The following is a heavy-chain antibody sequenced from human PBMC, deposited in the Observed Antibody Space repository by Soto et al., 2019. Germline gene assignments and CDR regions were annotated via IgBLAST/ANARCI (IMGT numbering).Heavy chain of an antibody. D-gene: IGHD3-10*01. CDR1: GFTFSTYA. CDR2: IDNSGGIT. CDR3: TLGSQVNYFYFYGANV. J-gene: IGHJ6*02. Sequence: GGSLRLSCAASGFTFSTYAMSWVRQAPGKGLEWVSTIDNSGGITYYADSVKGRFTISRDNSKNTLYLQMNSLRAEDTAVYYCTLGSQVNYFYFYGANVWGQGTTVTVSS. V-gene: IGHV3-23*05.